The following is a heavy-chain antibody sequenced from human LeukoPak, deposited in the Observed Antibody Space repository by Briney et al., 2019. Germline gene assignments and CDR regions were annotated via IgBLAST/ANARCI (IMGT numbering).Heavy chain of an antibody. V-gene: IGHV3-21*01. Sequence: GGSLRLSCAATGFSFNSYSMSWARQAPGKGLEWVSSISSSSSYIYYADSVKGRFTISRDNAKNSLYLQMNNLRAEDTAVYYCARDHSSSWYLIDYWGQGTLVTVSS. D-gene: IGHD6-13*01. J-gene: IGHJ4*02. CDR2: ISSSSSYI. CDR3: ARDHSSSWYLIDY. CDR1: GFSFNSYS.